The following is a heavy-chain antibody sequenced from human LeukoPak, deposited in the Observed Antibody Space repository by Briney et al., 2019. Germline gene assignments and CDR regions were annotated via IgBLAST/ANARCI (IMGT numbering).Heavy chain of an antibody. V-gene: IGHV1-18*04. CDR3: AREAPVAAGSDAFDI. J-gene: IGHJ3*02. CDR2: ISPYNGNT. CDR1: GYTFTGYY. Sequence: ASVKVSCKASGYTFTGYYMHWVRQAPGQGLEWMGWISPYNGNTKYAQKLQGRVTMTTDTSTSTAYMELTSLRSDDTAVYYCAREAPVAAGSDAFDIWGQGTMVTVSS. D-gene: IGHD6-19*01.